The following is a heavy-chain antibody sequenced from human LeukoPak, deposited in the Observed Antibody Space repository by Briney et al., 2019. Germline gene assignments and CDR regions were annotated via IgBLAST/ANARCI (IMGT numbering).Heavy chain of an antibody. V-gene: IGHV4-61*02. J-gene: IGHJ5*02. CDR3: ARERITMIFDWFDP. CDR1: GGSISSGSYY. CDR2: IYTSGST. Sequence: PSQTLSLTCTVSGGSISSGSYYWSWIRQPAGKGLEWIGRIYTSGSTNYNPSLKSRFTISVDTSKNQFSLKLSSVTAADTAVYYCARERITMIFDWFDPWGQGTLVTVSS. D-gene: IGHD3-22*01.